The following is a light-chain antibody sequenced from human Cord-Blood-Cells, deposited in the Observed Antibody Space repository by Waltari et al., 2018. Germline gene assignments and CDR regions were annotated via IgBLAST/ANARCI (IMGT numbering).Light chain of an antibody. V-gene: IGKV3-11*01. Sequence: EIVLTQSPATLSLSPAERATLSCRASQSVSSYLAWYQQKPGQAARLLIYDASTSATGIPARFSGSGSGTDFTLTISSLEPEDFAVYYCQQRSNWHPYTFGQGTKLEIK. CDR3: QQRSNWHPYT. CDR2: DAS. CDR1: QSVSSY. J-gene: IGKJ2*01.